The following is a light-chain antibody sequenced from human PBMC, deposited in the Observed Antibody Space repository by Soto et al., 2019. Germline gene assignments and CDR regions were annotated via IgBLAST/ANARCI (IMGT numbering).Light chain of an antibody. Sequence: DIQMTQSPSSLSASVVDRVTIICRASQSVSTRLAWYQQKPGKAPKLLIYDASSLESGVPSRFSGSGSGTEFTLTISSLQPDDFATYYCQQYNTYSRTFGQGTKVDIK. CDR1: QSVSTR. J-gene: IGKJ1*01. CDR3: QQYNTYSRT. V-gene: IGKV1-5*02. CDR2: DAS.